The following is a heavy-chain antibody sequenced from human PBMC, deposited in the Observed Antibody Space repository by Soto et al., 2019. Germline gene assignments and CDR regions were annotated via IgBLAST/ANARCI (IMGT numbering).Heavy chain of an antibody. CDR2: IKQDGSEK. CDR3: ARDRATYYYGSSGYYLPPSGMDV. V-gene: IGHV3-7*01. Sequence: AGGSLRLSCAASGFTFSSYWMSWVRQAPGKGLEWVANIKQDGSEKYYVDSVKGRFTISRDNAKNSLYLQMNSLRAEDTAVYYCARDRATYYYGSSGYYLPPSGMDVWGQGTTVTVSS. CDR1: GFTFSSYW. D-gene: IGHD3-22*01. J-gene: IGHJ6*02.